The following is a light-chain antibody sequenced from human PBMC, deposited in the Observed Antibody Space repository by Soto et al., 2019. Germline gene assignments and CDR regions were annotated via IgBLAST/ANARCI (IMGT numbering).Light chain of an antibody. J-gene: IGKJ1*01. V-gene: IGKV1-5*03. CDR2: QGS. Sequence: DIQMTQSPSTLPASVGDRVTITCRASQSISNWLAWYQQKPGKAPQLLIYQGSILERGVSSRFSGSGSGTEFTLTISSLQPDDFAIYYCQQYNSYLWTFGQGTKVEVK. CDR1: QSISNW. CDR3: QQYNSYLWT.